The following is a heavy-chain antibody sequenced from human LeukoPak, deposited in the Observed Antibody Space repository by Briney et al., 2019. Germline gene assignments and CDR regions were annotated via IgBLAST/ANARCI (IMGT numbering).Heavy chain of an antibody. CDR1: GYTFTGYY. Sequence: ASVKVSCKASGYTFTGYYMHWVRQAPGQGLEWMGWINPNSGGTNYAQKLQGRVTMTRDTSISTAYMELSRLRSDDTAVYYCARGGYYYDSSGYYYVVSYFDYWGQGTLVTVSS. D-gene: IGHD3-22*01. J-gene: IGHJ4*02. CDR2: INPNSGGT. CDR3: ARGGYYYDSSGYYYVVSYFDY. V-gene: IGHV1-2*02.